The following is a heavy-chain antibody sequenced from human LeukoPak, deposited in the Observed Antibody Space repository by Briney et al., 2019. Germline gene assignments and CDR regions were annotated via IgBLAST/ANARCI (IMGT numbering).Heavy chain of an antibody. J-gene: IGHJ4*02. D-gene: IGHD4-17*01. CDR3: ATGGNYGDPFGY. CDR2: FDPEDGET. CDR1: GYTLTELS. Sequence: ASVKVSCKVSGYTLTELSMHWVRQAPGKGLEWMGGFDPEDGETIYAQKFQGRVTMTEDTSTDTAYMELSSLRSEDTAVYYCATGGNYGDPFGYWGQGTLVTVSS. V-gene: IGHV1-24*01.